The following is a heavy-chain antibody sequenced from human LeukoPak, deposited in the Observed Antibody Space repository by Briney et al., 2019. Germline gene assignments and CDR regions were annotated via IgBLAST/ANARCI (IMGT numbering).Heavy chain of an antibody. J-gene: IGHJ6*04. Sequence: SETLSLTCAVYGGSFSGYCWSWIRQPPGKGLEWIGEINHSGSTNHNPSLKSRVTISVDTSKNQFSLKLSSVTAADTAVYYCARLPAAAATGYYGMDVWGKGTTVTVSS. V-gene: IGHV4-34*01. CDR3: ARLPAAAATGYYGMDV. D-gene: IGHD6-13*01. CDR1: GGSFSGYC. CDR2: INHSGST.